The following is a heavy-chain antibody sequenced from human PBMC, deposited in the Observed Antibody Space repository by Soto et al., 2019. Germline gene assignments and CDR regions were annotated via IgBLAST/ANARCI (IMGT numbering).Heavy chain of an antibody. Sequence: VQVLESGGGLVQPGGSLRLSCAASGFTFSSYAMGWVRQAPGKGLEWVASISLSGDNTDYPDPVRGRFTISRDISKNTLYLQMKSLRAEDTALYYCAKDLGSSPPGDFWGQGTLVTVSS. D-gene: IGHD6-6*01. CDR3: AKDLGSSPPGDF. J-gene: IGHJ4*02. CDR1: GFTFSSYA. V-gene: IGHV3-23*01. CDR2: ISLSGDNT.